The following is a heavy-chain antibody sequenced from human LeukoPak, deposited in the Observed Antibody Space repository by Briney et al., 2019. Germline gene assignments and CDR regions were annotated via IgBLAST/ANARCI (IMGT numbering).Heavy chain of an antibody. CDR2: IRFDRSNT. V-gene: IGHV3-30*02. Sequence: GGSLRLSCVASRFNFSSYGMHWIRQAPGKGLEWVSFIRFDRSNTYYSDSVKGRFTISRDNSRRTLYLQMSNLRAEDAAIYYCAQGSDIVVVPATSRYAFDIWGQGTEVSVSS. CDR3: AQGSDIVVVPATSRYAFDI. J-gene: IGHJ3*02. CDR1: RFNFSSYG. D-gene: IGHD2-2*01.